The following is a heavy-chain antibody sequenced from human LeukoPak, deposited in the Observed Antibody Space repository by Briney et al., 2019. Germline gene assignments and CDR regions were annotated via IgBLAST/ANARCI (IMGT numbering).Heavy chain of an antibody. J-gene: IGHJ4*02. Sequence: GGSLRLSCAASGFTFSSYDMTWVRQAPGTGLEWVSVIDPAGNTYYADSVKGRFTISRDTSKNTVSLHMNTLRAEDTALYYCAIDGSARPEYYWGQGTRVTVSS. D-gene: IGHD6-6*01. CDR3: AIDGSARPEYY. V-gene: IGHV3-66*01. CDR2: IDPAGNT. CDR1: GFTFSSYD.